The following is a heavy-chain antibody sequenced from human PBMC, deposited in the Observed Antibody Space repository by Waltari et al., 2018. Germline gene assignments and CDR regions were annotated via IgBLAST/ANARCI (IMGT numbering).Heavy chain of an antibody. CDR1: GGSISSGSFY. Sequence: QLQLQESGPELVKPSETLSLTCTVSGGSISSGSFYWAWVRHSPGKGLEWIGSMSYSGSTYYNPSLKSRVTISVDMSKNQFSLNLIFVTAADTAVYYCARRVYDSGSYLRYFELWGRGTLVTVSS. D-gene: IGHD3-10*01. CDR3: ARRVYDSGSYLRYFEL. J-gene: IGHJ2*01. CDR2: MSYSGST. V-gene: IGHV4-39*07.